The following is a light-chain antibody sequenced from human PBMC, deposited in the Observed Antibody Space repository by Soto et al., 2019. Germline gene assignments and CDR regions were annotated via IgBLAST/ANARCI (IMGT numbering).Light chain of an antibody. CDR2: NNN. CDR1: TSNIGINS. Sequence: QSLLTQPPSASGTPGQRVTISCSGSTSNIGINSVNWYQQLPGTAPKLLIYNNNQWPSGVPDRFSASKSGTSASLAISGLQSEDEADYYCAAWDDSLSGWVFGGGTKVTVL. CDR3: AAWDDSLSGWV. V-gene: IGLV1-44*01. J-gene: IGLJ3*02.